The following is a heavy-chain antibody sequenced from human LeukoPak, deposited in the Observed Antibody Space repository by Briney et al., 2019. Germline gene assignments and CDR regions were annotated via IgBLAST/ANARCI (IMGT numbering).Heavy chain of an antibody. D-gene: IGHD6-19*01. Sequence: GGSLRLSCAASGFTFSSYWMSWVRQAPGKGLEWVANIKQDGSEKYYVDSVKGRFTISRDNSKNTLYLQMNSLRPEDTAVYYCARSGGGYSSGWFYWGQGTLVTVSS. CDR1: GFTFSSYW. CDR2: IKQDGSEK. V-gene: IGHV3-7*01. CDR3: ARSGGGYSSGWFY. J-gene: IGHJ4*02.